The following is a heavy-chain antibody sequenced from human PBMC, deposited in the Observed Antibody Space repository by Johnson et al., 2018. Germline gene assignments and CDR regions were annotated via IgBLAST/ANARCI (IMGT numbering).Heavy chain of an antibody. J-gene: IGHJ6*02. V-gene: IGHV4-39*07. D-gene: IGHD6-13*01. CDR3: ARGLKGEQQLTPYYYYGMDV. Sequence: QVQLQESGPVLVMPSETLSLTCTVSGGSISSSSFYWGWIRQPPGKGLEWIGSIYYSGSTYYNPSLKSRVTISVDTSKNQFSLKLTSVTAAATAVYYCARGLKGEQQLTPYYYYGMDVWGQGTTVTVSS. CDR1: GGSISSSSFY. CDR2: IYYSGST.